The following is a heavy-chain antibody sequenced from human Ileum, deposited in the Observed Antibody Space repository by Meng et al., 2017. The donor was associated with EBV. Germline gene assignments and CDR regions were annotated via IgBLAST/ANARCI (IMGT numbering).Heavy chain of an antibody. CDR2: IRSKSDGGPI. CDR1: GFTFSDAW. Sequence: GELVGSGGGLVEPGGSLRLSCGVSGFTFSDAWLTWLRQTPGKGLEWVGRIRSKSDGGPIEYAAPVKGRSTISRDDSKDTLYLQLNSLKTEDTGVYYCATDLWGIYPMTWGQGTLVTVS. D-gene: IGHD3-16*02. CDR3: ATDLWGIYPMT. J-gene: IGHJ5*02. V-gene: IGHV3-15*01.